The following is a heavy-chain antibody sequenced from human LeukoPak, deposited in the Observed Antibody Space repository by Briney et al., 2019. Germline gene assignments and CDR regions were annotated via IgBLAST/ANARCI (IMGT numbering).Heavy chain of an antibody. V-gene: IGHV4-34*01. CDR3: AGGRTRYSSSPTYFQH. CDR2: INHSGST. J-gene: IGHJ1*01. Sequence: SETLSLTCAVYGGSFSGYYWSWIRQPPGKGLEWIGEINHSGSTNYNPSLKSRVTISVDTSKNQFSLKLSSVTAADTAVYYCAGGRTRYSSSPTYFQHWGQGTLVTVSS. CDR1: GGSFSGYY. D-gene: IGHD6-6*01.